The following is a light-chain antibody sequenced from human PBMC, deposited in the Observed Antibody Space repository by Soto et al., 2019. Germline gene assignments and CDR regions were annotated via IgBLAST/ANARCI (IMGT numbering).Light chain of an antibody. CDR2: GAS. J-gene: IGKJ4*01. CDR1: QSVSGSY. V-gene: IGKV3-20*01. Sequence: EIVLAQSPGTLSLSPGERGSLSCRASQSVSGSYLAWYQQKPGQAPRLLIYGASTRATGTPDRFSGSGFGTQFTLTISRLEPEDFAVYFCQQYGSSPLTFGGGTKVDIK. CDR3: QQYGSSPLT.